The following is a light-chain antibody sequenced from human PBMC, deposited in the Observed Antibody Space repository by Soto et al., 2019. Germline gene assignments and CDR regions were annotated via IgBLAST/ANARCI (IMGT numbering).Light chain of an antibody. CDR2: GAS. CDR1: QSVRNSY. Sequence: DIVLMQSPGTLSLSPGERATLSCRASQSVRNSYLAWYQQKPGQAPRLLIYGASSRATGIPDRFSGSGSGTDFTLTIXRLEPEDFAVYYCQQYGSSSTFGQGTKVDI. V-gene: IGKV3-20*01. CDR3: QQYGSSST. J-gene: IGKJ1*01.